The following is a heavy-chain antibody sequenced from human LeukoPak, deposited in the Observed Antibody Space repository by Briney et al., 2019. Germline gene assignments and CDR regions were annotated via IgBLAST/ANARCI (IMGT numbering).Heavy chain of an antibody. CDR2: IYHSGST. CDR3: ASRSSIWSGYQDTLYYFDS. Sequence: PSETLSLTCTVSGSSISRYYWSWLRQPPGKGLEWIGYIYHSGSTNYSPSLKSRVTMSLDTSRTQFSLNLSSVTAADTAVYYCASRSSIWSGYQDTLYYFDSWGQGTLVTVSS. D-gene: IGHD3-3*01. J-gene: IGHJ4*02. V-gene: IGHV4-59*01. CDR1: GSSISRYY.